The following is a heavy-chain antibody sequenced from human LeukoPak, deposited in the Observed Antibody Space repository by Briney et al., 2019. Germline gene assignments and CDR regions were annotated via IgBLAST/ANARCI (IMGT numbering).Heavy chain of an antibody. CDR2: INHSGST. Sequence: NPSETLSLTCDVYGGTFSGYYWSWIRQPPGKGLEWIGEINHSGSTNYNPSLKSRVTISVDTSKNQFSLKLSSVTAADTAVYYCARKYDFWSGYSKAFDYWGQGTLVTVSS. V-gene: IGHV4-34*01. CDR1: GGTFSGYY. CDR3: ARKYDFWSGYSKAFDY. D-gene: IGHD3-3*01. J-gene: IGHJ4*02.